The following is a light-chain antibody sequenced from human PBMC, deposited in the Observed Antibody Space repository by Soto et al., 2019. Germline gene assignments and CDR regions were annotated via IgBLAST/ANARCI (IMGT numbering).Light chain of an antibody. J-gene: IGKJ2*01. CDR1: QSVSSD. Sequence: EIVLTQSPVTLSVSPGKRSTLSCRASQSVSSDLAWYQQKPGQAPRLLIYGASTRATGTPARFSGSGSGTEFTLTITSRQSEDFAVYYCQQYHNWLMYTFGQGTKGDIK. CDR2: GAS. V-gene: IGKV3-15*01. CDR3: QQYHNWLMYT.